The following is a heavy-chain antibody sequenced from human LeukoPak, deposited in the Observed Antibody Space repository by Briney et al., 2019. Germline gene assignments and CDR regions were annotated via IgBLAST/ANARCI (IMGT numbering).Heavy chain of an antibody. CDR1: GFTFSSYG. J-gene: IGHJ4*02. V-gene: IGHV3-23*01. CDR3: AKDNSHWLFDY. D-gene: IGHD1-1*01. CDR2: ISGSGGST. Sequence: PGGTLRLSCAASGFTFSSYGMSRVRQAPGKGLEWVSAISGSGGSTYYADSVKGRFTISRDNSKNTLYLQMNTLRAEDTSFYYCAKDNSHWLFDYWGRGTLVTVSS.